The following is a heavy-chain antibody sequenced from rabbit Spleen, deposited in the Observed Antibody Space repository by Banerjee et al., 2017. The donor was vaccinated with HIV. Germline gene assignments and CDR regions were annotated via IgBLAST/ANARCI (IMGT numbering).Heavy chain of an antibody. CDR1: GFDFSSGYW. Sequence: QQQLEESGGGLVQPEGSLTLTCKASGFDFSSGYWMYWVRQAPGKGLEWIACIYPGSSGSTYYASWAKGRFTISETSSTTVTLQMTSLTAADTATYFCARDPGSSSGLWGQGTLVTVS. D-gene: IGHD8-1*01. CDR2: IYPGSSGST. V-gene: IGHV1S45*01. J-gene: IGHJ4*01. CDR3: ARDPGSSSGL.